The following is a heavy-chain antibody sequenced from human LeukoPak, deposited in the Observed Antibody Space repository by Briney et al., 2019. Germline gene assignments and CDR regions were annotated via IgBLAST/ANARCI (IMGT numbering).Heavy chain of an antibody. D-gene: IGHD3-22*01. CDR3: ARGDVPDRGVYNWFDP. CDR2: INPSGGST. V-gene: IGHV1-46*01. CDR1: GYTFTTYY. Sequence: ASVKVSFKASGYTFTTYYIHWVRQAPGQGLEWMGIINPSGGSTTYAQKFQGRVTMTRDTSTSTVYMELSSLRSGDTALYYCARGDVPDRGVYNWFDPWGQGTLVIVSS. J-gene: IGHJ5*02.